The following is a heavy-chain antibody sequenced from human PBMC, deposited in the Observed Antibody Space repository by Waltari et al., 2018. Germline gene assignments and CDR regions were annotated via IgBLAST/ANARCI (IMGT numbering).Heavy chain of an antibody. Sequence: QVQLQESGPGLVKPSETLSLTCTVSGYSISSGYYWGWIRQPPGKGLEWIGSIYHSGSTYYNPSLKSRVTISVDTSKNQFSLKLSSVTAADTAVYYCARDPSTIVGATYFDYWGQGTLVTVSS. CDR2: IYHSGST. CDR3: ARDPSTIVGATYFDY. V-gene: IGHV4-38-2*02. CDR1: GYSISSGYY. J-gene: IGHJ4*02. D-gene: IGHD1-26*01.